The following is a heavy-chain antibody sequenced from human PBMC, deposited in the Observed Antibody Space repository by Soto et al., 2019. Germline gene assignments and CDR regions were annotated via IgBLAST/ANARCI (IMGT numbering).Heavy chain of an antibody. CDR3: ARTHGSFGPKITIFGVVNPRDDAFDI. CDR2: INYSGST. D-gene: IGHD3-3*01. J-gene: IGHJ3*02. V-gene: IGHV4-39*01. Sequence: PSETLSLTCTVSGGSISSSSYYWGWIRQPPGKGLEWIGSINYSGSTYYNPSLKSRVTISVDTSKNQFSLKLSSVTAADTAVYYCARTHGSFGPKITIFGVVNPRDDAFDIWGQGTMVT. CDR1: GGSISSSSYY.